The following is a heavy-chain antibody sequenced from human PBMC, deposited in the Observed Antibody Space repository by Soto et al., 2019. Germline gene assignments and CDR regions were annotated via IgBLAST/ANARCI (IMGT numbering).Heavy chain of an antibody. J-gene: IGHJ2*01. CDR1: GFSFSASW. V-gene: IGHV3-7*01. D-gene: IGHD3-3*01. CDR3: ARELGVLRLVQWLGLVTGDLYFDL. CDR2: IKEDGSET. Sequence: EVQLVESGGALVQRGGSLRLSCRASGFSFSASWMTWVRQAPGKGLEWVANIKEDGSETYYLDSVKGRFTVSRDNTKDSLFLQMESLRAEDTAVYYCARELGVLRLVQWLGLVTGDLYFDLWGRGTLVTVSS.